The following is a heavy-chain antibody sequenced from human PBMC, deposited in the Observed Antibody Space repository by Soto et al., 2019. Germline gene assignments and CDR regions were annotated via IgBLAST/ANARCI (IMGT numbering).Heavy chain of an antibody. Sequence: GSLRLSCAASGFTFSSYAMSWVRRAPGKGLEWVSAISGSGGSTYYADSVKGRFTISRDNSKNTLYLQMNSLRAEDTAVYYCARWDSSSYPFDYWGQGTLVTVSS. CDR3: ARWDSSSYPFDY. D-gene: IGHD6-13*01. CDR2: ISGSGGST. J-gene: IGHJ4*02. CDR1: GFTFSSYA. V-gene: IGHV3-23*01.